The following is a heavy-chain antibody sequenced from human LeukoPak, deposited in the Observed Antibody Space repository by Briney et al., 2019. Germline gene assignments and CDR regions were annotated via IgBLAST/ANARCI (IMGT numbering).Heavy chain of an antibody. CDR3: ARAPYGEVGDCGGSYYYYGMDV. Sequence: GESLQISCKGSGSPFTSYWISWVRQMPGKGREWIGRINPSDAYTNYSPSFQGHVTISADKSISTAYLQWSSLKASDTAMYYCARAPYGEVGDCGGSYYYYGMDVWGKGTTVTVSS. CDR2: INPSDAYT. CDR1: GSPFTSYW. J-gene: IGHJ6*04. D-gene: IGHD4-23*01. V-gene: IGHV5-10-1*01.